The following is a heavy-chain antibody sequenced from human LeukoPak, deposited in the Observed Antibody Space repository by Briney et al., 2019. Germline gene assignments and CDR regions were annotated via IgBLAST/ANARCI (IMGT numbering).Heavy chain of an antibody. D-gene: IGHD4-17*01. CDR2: INWNGGST. CDR3: AKHDYGDYSPRS. Sequence: GGSLRLSSAASGFTFDDYGMSWVRQAPGKGLEWVSGINWNGGSTGYADSVKGRFTISRDNAKNSLYLQMNSLRAEDTALYYCAKHDYGDYSPRSWGQGTLVTVSS. CDR1: GFTFDDYG. V-gene: IGHV3-20*04. J-gene: IGHJ4*02.